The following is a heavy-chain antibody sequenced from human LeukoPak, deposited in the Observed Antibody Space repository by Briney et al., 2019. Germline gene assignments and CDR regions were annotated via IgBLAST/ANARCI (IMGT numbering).Heavy chain of an antibody. J-gene: IGHJ4*02. Sequence: GGSLRLSCAASGFTFDDYGLIWVRQAPGKGLEWVSYISSSGSTIYYADSVKGRFTISRDNAKNSLYLQMNSLRAEDTAVYYCTRAYYFGSGSYKFPFDYWGQGTLVTVSS. CDR2: ISSSGSTI. CDR1: GFTFDDYG. CDR3: TRAYYFGSGSYKFPFDY. V-gene: IGHV3-48*03. D-gene: IGHD3-10*01.